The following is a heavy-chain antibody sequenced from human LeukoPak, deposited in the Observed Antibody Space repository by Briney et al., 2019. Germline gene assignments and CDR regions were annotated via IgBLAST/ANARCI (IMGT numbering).Heavy chain of an antibody. CDR1: GYSFTNYW. J-gene: IGHJ5*02. V-gene: IGHV5-51*01. Sequence: GESLKISCKASGYSFTNYWIGWVRQMPGKGLEWMGIIYPGDSDTRYSPSFQGQVTISADKSISTAYLQWNSLKASDTAMYYCARHVGNNWYNWFDPWGQGTLVTVSS. CDR3: ARHVGNNWYNWFDP. CDR2: IYPGDSDT. D-gene: IGHD1-1*01.